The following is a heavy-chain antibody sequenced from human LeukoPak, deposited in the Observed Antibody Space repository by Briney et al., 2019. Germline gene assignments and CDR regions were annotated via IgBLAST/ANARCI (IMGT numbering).Heavy chain of an antibody. V-gene: IGHV4-61*01. Sequence: PLETLSLTCTVSGGSVSSGSYYWSWIRQPPGKGLEWIGYIYYSGSTNYNPSLKSRVTISVDTSKNQFSLKLSSVTAADTAVYYCARGSRIGSSPAFDYWGQGTLVTVSS. J-gene: IGHJ4*02. CDR2: IYYSGST. CDR3: ARGSRIGSSPAFDY. D-gene: IGHD6-6*01. CDR1: GGSVSSGSYY.